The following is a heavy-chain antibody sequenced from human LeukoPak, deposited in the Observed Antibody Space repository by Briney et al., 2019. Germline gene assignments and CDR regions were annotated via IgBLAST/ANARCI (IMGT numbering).Heavy chain of an antibody. CDR1: GFTFSSYE. J-gene: IGHJ4*02. CDR3: ARVWRFGYFDY. V-gene: IGHV3-48*03. D-gene: IGHD3-10*01. Sequence: GGSLRLSCAGSGFTFSSYEMKWVRQAPGKGLEWVSYIRGSGTTISYADSVKGRFTISRGNAKNSLYLQMNSLRAEDTAVYYCARVWRFGYFDYWGQGTLVTVSS. CDR2: IRGSGTTI.